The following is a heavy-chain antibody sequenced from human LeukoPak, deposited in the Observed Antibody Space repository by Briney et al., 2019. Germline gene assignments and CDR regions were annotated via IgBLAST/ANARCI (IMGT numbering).Heavy chain of an antibody. J-gene: IGHJ4*02. Sequence: PSETLSLTCTVSGGSISSYYWSWIRQPPGKGLEWIGYIYYSGSTNYNPSLKSRVTISVDTSKNQFSLKLSSVTAADTAVYYCARGDYGDYHFDYWGQGTLVTVSS. V-gene: IGHV4-59*01. CDR2: IYYSGST. D-gene: IGHD4-17*01. CDR3: ARGDYGDYHFDY. CDR1: GGSISSYY.